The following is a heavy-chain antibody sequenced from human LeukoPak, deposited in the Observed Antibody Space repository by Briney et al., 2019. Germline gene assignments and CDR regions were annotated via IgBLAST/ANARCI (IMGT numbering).Heavy chain of an antibody. Sequence: SETLSLTCAVYGGSFSSYYWGWIRQPPGKGLEWIGSIYYSGSTYYNPSLKSRVTISVDTSKNQFSLKLSSVTAADTAVYYCARALQPYCSSTSCYMGNWFDPWGQGTLVTVSS. V-gene: IGHV4-39*07. CDR1: GGSFSSYY. CDR2: IYYSGST. CDR3: ARALQPYCSSTSCYMGNWFDP. D-gene: IGHD2-2*02. J-gene: IGHJ5*02.